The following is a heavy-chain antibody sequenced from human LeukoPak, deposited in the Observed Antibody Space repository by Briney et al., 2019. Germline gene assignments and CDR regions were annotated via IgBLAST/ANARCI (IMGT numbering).Heavy chain of an antibody. D-gene: IGHD3-10*01. J-gene: IGHJ3*02. CDR3: ARDLRGRDDAFDI. CDR2: IYYSGST. Sequence: PSQTLSLTCTVSGGSISSGGYYWSWIRQHPGKGLEWLGYIYYSGSTYYNPSLKSRVTISVDTSKNQFSLKLSSVTAADTAVYYCARDLRGRDDAFDIWGQGTMVTVSS. CDR1: GGSISSGGYY. V-gene: IGHV4-31*03.